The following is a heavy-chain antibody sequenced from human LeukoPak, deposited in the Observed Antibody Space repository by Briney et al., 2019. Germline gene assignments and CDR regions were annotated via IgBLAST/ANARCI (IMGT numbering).Heavy chain of an antibody. V-gene: IGHV1-2*02. D-gene: IGHD3-22*01. CDR1: GYTFTGYY. Sequence: ASVKVSCKASGYTFTGYYMHWVRQAPGQGLEWMGWINPNSGGTNYAQKFQGRVTMTRDTSISTAYMELSRLRSDDTAVYYCARASIHSYYDSSGYYLPTVDYWGQGTLVTVFS. CDR3: ARASIHSYYDSSGYYLPTVDY. CDR2: INPNSGGT. J-gene: IGHJ4*02.